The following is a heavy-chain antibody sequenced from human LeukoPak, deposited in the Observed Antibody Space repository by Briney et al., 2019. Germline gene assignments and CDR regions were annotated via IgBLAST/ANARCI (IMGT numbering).Heavy chain of an antibody. CDR3: ARDFSHWYFDL. J-gene: IGHJ2*01. V-gene: IGHV4-34*01. CDR1: TGSFSGYY. D-gene: IGHD3-3*01. Sequence: SSETLSLTCAVSTGSFSGYYWSWIRQSPGKGLEWIGEINHSGSTNYNPSLKSRVTISLDTSKNQFSLQLSSVTAADTAVYYCARDFSHWYFDLWGRGALVTVSS. CDR2: INHSGST.